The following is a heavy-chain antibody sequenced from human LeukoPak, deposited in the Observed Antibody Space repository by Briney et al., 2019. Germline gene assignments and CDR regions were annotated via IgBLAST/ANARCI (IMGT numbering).Heavy chain of an antibody. J-gene: IGHJ5*02. CDR1: GGSISSGDYY. V-gene: IGHV4-30-4*01. D-gene: IGHD3-22*01. Sequence: SETLSLTCTVSGGSISSGDYYWSWIRQPPGKGLEWIGYNYYSGSTYYNPSLKSRVSISLDTSKNQFSLELSSVTAADTAVYYCARYYYDSSSKFDPWGQGTLVTVSS. CDR2: NYYSGST. CDR3: ARYYYDSSSKFDP.